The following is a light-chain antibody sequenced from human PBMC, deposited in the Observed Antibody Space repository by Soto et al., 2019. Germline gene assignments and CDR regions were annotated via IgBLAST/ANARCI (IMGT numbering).Light chain of an antibody. CDR2: GAS. V-gene: IGKV3-15*01. Sequence: EIVMTQSPATLSVSPGERATLSCRASQDISNNLVWYQQKPGQAPRLLIYGASTRATDIPARFSGSGSGTEFTLTISSLQSEDFAVYYCQQFNIWPHMLSFGGGTKLEMK. J-gene: IGKJ4*01. CDR1: QDISNN. CDR3: QQFNIWPHMLS.